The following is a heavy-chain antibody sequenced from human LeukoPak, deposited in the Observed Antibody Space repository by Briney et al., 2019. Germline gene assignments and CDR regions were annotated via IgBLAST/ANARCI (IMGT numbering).Heavy chain of an antibody. CDR3: SRVPEVWCNDYGIWFGG. CDR1: GYTFTSYD. V-gene: IGHV1-8*01. CDR2: MNPNSGKT. J-gene: IGHJ4*01. D-gene: IGHD3-10*01. Sequence: AAVKVSCKASGYTFTSYDINWVRPATGQGLEWMGWMNPNSGKTGYAQKFQGRVTMTSNTSISTAYMELMSLRSEDAAVYYCSRVPEVWCNDYGIWFGGWGNRALVTVSS.